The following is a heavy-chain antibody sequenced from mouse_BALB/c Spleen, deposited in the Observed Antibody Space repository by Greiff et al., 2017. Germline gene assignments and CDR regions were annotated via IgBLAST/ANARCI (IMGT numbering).Heavy chain of an antibody. Sequence: QVHVKQPGAELVKPGASVKLSCKASGYTFTSYWMHWVKQRPGQGLEWIGEINPSNGRTNYNEKFKSKATLTVDKSSSTAYMQLSSLTSEDSAVYYCARRTYFDYWGQGTTLTVSS. V-gene: IGHV1S81*02. CDR3: ARRTYFDY. J-gene: IGHJ2*01. CDR2: INPSNGRT. CDR1: GYTFTSYW.